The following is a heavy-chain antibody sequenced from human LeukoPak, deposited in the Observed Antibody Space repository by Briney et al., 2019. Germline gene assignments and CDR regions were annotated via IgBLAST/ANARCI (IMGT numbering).Heavy chain of an antibody. CDR1: GGSISSYY. D-gene: IGHD5-18*01. CDR3: ARVSSAYSYGHWYFDL. V-gene: IGHV4-4*07. J-gene: IGHJ2*01. Sequence: SETLSLTCTVSGGSISSYYWSWIRQPAGKELEWIGRIYTSGSTNYNPSLKSRVTMSVDTSKNQFSLKLSSVTAADTAVYYCARVSSAYSYGHWYFDLWGRGTLVTVSS. CDR2: IYTSGST.